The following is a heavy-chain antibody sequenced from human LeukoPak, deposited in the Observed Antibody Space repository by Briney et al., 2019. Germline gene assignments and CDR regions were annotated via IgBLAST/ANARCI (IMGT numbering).Heavy chain of an antibody. CDR1: GFTFSSYD. V-gene: IGHV3-13*01. CDR3: ARGDILTGYVDY. J-gene: IGHJ4*02. D-gene: IGHD3-9*01. Sequence: GSLRLSCAASGFTFSSYDMHWVRQATGKGLEWVSAIGTAGDTYYPGSVKGRFTISRENAKNSLYLQMNSLRAGDTAVYYCARGDILTGYVDYWGQGTLVTVSS. CDR2: IGTAGDT.